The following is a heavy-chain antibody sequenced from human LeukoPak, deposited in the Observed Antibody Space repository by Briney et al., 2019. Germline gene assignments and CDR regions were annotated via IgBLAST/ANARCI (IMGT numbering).Heavy chain of an antibody. J-gene: IGHJ6*03. Sequence: SETLSLTGTGSGGSISSYYWSWIGQPAGKGLNWIGRIYTSGSTNYNPSLKSRVTMSVDTSKNQFSLKLSSVTAADTAVYYCARDMRHNYYDSSGYYYVSYYYYMDVWGKGTTVTVSS. CDR1: GGSISSYY. CDR3: ARDMRHNYYDSSGYYYVSYYYYMDV. CDR2: IYTSGST. V-gene: IGHV4-4*07. D-gene: IGHD3-22*01.